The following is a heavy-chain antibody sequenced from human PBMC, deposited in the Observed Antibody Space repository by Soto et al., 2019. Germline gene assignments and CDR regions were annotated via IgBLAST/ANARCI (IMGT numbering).Heavy chain of an antibody. D-gene: IGHD1-26*01. V-gene: IGHV3-53*02. CDR2: TNTGGTT. J-gene: IGHJ6*02. Sequence: EVQVLATGGGLIQPGGSLRLSCAASGFTVNSNYMSWVRQAPGEGLQWVSITNTGGTTYYADSVKGRFTVSRDNSKNTLYLQRNSLRAEDTAVYYCAKGEGFILAVWGQGTTVSVSS. CDR1: GFTVNSNY. CDR3: AKGEGFILAV.